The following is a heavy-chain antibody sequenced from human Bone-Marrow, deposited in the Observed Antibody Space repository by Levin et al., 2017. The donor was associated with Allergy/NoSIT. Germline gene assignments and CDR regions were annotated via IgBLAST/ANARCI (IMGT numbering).Heavy chain of an antibody. CDR1: GFSLTTSAMC. CDR3: ARSSPGGFSYGHNFDY. J-gene: IGHJ4*02. CDR2: IDWDDDK. Sequence: SGPTLVKPTQTLTLTCTFSGFSLTTSAMCVSWIRQPPGKALEWLARIDWDDDKYYSTSLKTRLSISKDTSKNQVVLTMTNMDPVDTATYYCARSSPGGFSYGHNFDYWGQGTLVAVSS. V-gene: IGHV2-70*11. D-gene: IGHD5-18*01.